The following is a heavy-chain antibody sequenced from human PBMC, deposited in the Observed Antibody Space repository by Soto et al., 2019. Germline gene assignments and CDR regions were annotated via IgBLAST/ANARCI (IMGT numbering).Heavy chain of an antibody. V-gene: IGHV1-18*01. CDR1: GYTFTTYG. Sequence: QVQLVQSGAEVKKPGASVKVSCKTSGYTFTTYGISWVRQAPGQGLEWMGWISAYNGNTNYAQKFQGRVTVTTDPSTNTAYTELEILSSDATAVYYCARAHDCGMTALWGQGTLVTVSS. CDR3: ARAHDCGMTAL. D-gene: IGHD2-21*01. J-gene: IGHJ4*02. CDR2: ISAYNGNT.